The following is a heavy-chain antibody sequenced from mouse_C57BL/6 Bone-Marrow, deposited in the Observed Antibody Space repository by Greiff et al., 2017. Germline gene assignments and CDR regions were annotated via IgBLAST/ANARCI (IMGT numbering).Heavy chain of an antibody. CDR1: GFTFSDYY. CDR2: ISNGGGST. CDR3: ARRGRFGDY. Sequence: DVMLVESGGGLVQPGGSLKLSCAASGFTFSDYYMYWVRQTPEKRLEWVAYISNGGGSTYYPDTVKGRFTISRDNAKNTLYLQMSRLKSEDTAMYYCARRGRFGDYWGQGTTLTVSS. V-gene: IGHV5-12*01. J-gene: IGHJ2*01.